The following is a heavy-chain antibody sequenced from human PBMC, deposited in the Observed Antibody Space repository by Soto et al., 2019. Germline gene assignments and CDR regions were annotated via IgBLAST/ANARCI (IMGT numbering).Heavy chain of an antibody. D-gene: IGHD6-25*01. V-gene: IGHV1-18*04. CDR3: VRDPQRNDY. CDR1: GSSFTSYV. Sequence: QVQLVQSGPEVKKTGASVKVSCKASGSSFTSYVFSWVRQAPGQGLEWMGWISANSGNTDYAQKFQGRGTRTAETSRSTADRDLRIRRSDDTAGYYCVRDPQRNDYGGQRTLVTISS. J-gene: IGHJ4*02. CDR2: ISANSGNT.